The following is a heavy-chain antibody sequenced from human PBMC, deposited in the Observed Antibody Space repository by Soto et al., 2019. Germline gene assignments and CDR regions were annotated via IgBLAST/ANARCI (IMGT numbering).Heavy chain of an antibody. CDR1: GFTVSIYA. CDR2: ISGSGGST. Sequence: GGSLRISCAASGFTVSIYAMSWVLQAPGKGLEWVSAISGSGGSTYYADSVKGRFTISRDNSKNTLYLQMNSLRAEDTAVYYCAKDIPDYSATGFDYWGQGTLVTVSS. D-gene: IGHD4-4*01. CDR3: AKDIPDYSATGFDY. V-gene: IGHV3-23*01. J-gene: IGHJ4*02.